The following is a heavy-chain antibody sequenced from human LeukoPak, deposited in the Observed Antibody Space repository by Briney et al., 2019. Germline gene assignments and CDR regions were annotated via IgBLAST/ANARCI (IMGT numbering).Heavy chain of an antibody. CDR2: ISSSSSYI. CDR1: GFTFSSYS. D-gene: IGHD4-17*01. Sequence: GGSLRLSCAASGFTFSSYSMNWVRQAPGKGLEWVLSISSSSSYIYYADSVKGRFTISRDNAKNSLYLQMNSLRAEDTAVYYCARATHDYGDYVDYYYYYGMDVWGKGTTVTVSS. V-gene: IGHV3-21*01. J-gene: IGHJ6*04. CDR3: ARATHDYGDYVDYYYYYGMDV.